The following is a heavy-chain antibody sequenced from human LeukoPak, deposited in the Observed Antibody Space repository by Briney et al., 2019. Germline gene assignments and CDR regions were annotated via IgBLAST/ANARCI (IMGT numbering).Heavy chain of an antibody. CDR2: IYPGDSDT. CDR1: GYSFTSYW. CDR3: ARQRFLEWLFAPDYYMDV. D-gene: IGHD3-3*01. Sequence: ESLKISCKGSGYSFTSYWIGWVRQMPGKGLEWMGIIYPGDSDTRYSPSFQGQVTISADKSISTAYLQWSSLKASDTAMYYCARQRFLEWLFAPDYYMDVWGKGTTVTVSS. V-gene: IGHV5-51*01. J-gene: IGHJ6*03.